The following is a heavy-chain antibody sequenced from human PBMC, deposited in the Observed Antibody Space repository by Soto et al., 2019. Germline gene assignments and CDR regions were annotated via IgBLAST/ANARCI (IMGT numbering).Heavy chain of an antibody. D-gene: IGHD6-13*01. CDR2: INPSGGST. Sequence: ASVKVSCKASGYTFTSYYMHWVRQAPGQGLEWMGIINPSGGSTSYAQKFQGRVTMTRDTSTSTVYMELSSLRSEDTAVYYCARAGFIAAAGLDYFDYWGQGTLVTVSS. CDR1: GYTFTSYY. CDR3: ARAGFIAAAGLDYFDY. V-gene: IGHV1-46*03. J-gene: IGHJ4*02.